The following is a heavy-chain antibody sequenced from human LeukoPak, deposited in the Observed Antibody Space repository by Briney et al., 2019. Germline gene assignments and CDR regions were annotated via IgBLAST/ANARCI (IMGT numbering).Heavy chain of an antibody. CDR3: AKNAWYCLDY. D-gene: IGHD6-13*01. CDR2: IFHSGST. J-gene: IGHJ4*02. Sequence: SETLSLTCTVSGDSISNNIWWSWVRQPPGRGLEWIGEIFHSGSTNYNPSLKSRVTISLGKSKNQVALRVDSLTAADTAVCYCAKNAWYCLDYWGQGTLVTVSS. V-gene: IGHV4-4*02. CDR1: GDSISNNIW.